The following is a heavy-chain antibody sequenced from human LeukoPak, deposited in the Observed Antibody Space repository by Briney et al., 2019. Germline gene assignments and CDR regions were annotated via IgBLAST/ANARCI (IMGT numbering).Heavy chain of an antibody. CDR1: GFTFSSYA. V-gene: IGHV3-23*01. Sequence: PGGSLRLSCAASGFTFSSYAMSWVRQAPGKGLGWVSAISGSGGSTYYADSVKGRFTISRDNSKNTLYLQMSSLRAEDTAVYYCAKVGGYSYGPNDYWGQGTLVTVSS. D-gene: IGHD5-18*01. J-gene: IGHJ4*02. CDR2: ISGSGGST. CDR3: AKVGGYSYGPNDY.